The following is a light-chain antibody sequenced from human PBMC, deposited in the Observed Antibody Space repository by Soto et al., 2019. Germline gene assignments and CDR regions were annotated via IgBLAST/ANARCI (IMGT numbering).Light chain of an antibody. CDR1: PAIASF. CDR3: QQLNGSPWT. V-gene: IGKV1-9*01. J-gene: IGKJ1*01. CDR2: DAA. Sequence: IQLTQSPSSLSASVGDRVTITCRASPAIASFLAWYQQKPGTAPKLLIYDAATLQSGVPSRFSGSRSGTEYTLTIGSLQPEDVATDYCQQLNGSPWTVGQGTKVEI.